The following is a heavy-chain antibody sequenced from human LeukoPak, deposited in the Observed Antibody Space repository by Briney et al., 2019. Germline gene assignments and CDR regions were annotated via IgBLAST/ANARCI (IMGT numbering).Heavy chain of an antibody. CDR1: GGSFSPYY. CDR3: ARDGSIVDYYSSGYYPPYWYFDL. J-gene: IGHJ2*01. D-gene: IGHD3-22*01. V-gene: IGHV4-34*01. Sequence: SETLSLTCAVYGGSFSPYYWSWLRQPPGKGLEWIGEINHSGSTNYNPSLKSRVTISLDTSKKQFSLKLSSVTAADTAVYYCARDGSIVDYYSSGYYPPYWYFDLWGRGTLVTVSS. CDR2: INHSGST.